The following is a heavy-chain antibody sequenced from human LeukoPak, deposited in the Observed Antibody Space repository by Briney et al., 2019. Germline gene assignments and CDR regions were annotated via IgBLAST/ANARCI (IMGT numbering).Heavy chain of an antibody. CDR2: IIPIFGTA. Sequence: SVKVSCKASGGTFSSYAISWVRQAPGQGLEWMGGIIPIFGTANYAQKFQGRVTITADESTSTAYMELSSLRSEDTAIYYCVRTPPNWGFDYWGQGTLVTVSS. D-gene: IGHD7-27*01. J-gene: IGHJ4*02. V-gene: IGHV1-69*13. CDR1: GGTFSSYA. CDR3: VRTPPNWGFDY.